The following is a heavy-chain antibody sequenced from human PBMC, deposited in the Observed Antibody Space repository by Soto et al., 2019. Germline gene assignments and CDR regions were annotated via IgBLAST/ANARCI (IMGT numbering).Heavy chain of an antibody. CDR3: AKAASIYYGSGSPMDV. CDR1: GFTFSSYA. V-gene: IGHV3-23*01. CDR2: ISGSGGST. Sequence: GGSLRLSCAASGFTFSSYAMSWVRQAPGKGLEWVSAISGSGGSTYYADSVKGRFTISRDNSKNTLYLQMNSLRAEDTAVYYCAKAASIYYGSGSPMDVWGQGTTVTVSS. J-gene: IGHJ6*02. D-gene: IGHD3-10*01.